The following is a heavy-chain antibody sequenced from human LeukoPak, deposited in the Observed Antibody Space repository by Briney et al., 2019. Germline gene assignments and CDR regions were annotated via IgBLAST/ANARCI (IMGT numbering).Heavy chain of an antibody. CDR2: VSSSSSYI. V-gene: IGHV3-21*01. Sequence: GGSLRLSCAASGFTFSSYSMNRVRQAPGKGLEWVSSVSSSSSYIYYADSVKGRFTISRDNAKNSLYLQMNSLRAEDTAVYYCARETTVTTSFDYWGQGTLVTVSS. CDR1: GFTFSSYS. J-gene: IGHJ4*02. D-gene: IGHD4-17*01. CDR3: ARETTVTTSFDY.